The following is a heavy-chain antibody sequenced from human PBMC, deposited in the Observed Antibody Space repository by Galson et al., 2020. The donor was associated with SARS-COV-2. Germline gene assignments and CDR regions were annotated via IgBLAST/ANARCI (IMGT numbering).Heavy chain of an antibody. V-gene: IGHV3-30*04. J-gene: IGHJ3*02. D-gene: IGHD1-26*01. CDR3: ARDVSGGASDI. CDR1: GFTFTNYA. Sequence: GGSLRLSCAASGFTFTNYAIHCVRQAPGKGLEWVAPISHDGRLEVYADSVKGRFTISRDNSENMLFLQMDSLRADDTAVYYCARDVSGGASDIWGQGTMVTVSS. CDR2: ISHDGRLE.